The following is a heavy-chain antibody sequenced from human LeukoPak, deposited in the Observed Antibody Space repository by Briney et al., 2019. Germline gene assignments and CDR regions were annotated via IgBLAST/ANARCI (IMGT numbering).Heavy chain of an antibody. CDR1: GYTFTGYY. CDR3: ARGYSRSSGSPTNWFDP. D-gene: IGHD6-6*01. J-gene: IGHJ5*02. V-gene: IGHV1-2*02. Sequence: ASVKVSCKASGYTFTGYYMHWVRQAPGQGLEWMGWINPNSGGTNYAQKFQGRVTMTRDTSISTAYMQLSRLRSDDTAVYYCARGYSRSSGSPTNWFDPWGQGTLVTVSS. CDR2: INPNSGGT.